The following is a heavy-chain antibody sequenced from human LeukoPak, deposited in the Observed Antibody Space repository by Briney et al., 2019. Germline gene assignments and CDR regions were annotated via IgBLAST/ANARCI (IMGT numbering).Heavy chain of an antibody. CDR1: GGSFSGYY. CDR2: IYYSGST. J-gene: IGHJ5*02. CDR3: ARGSRYWFDP. Sequence: SETLSLTCAVYGGSFSGYYWSWIRQPPGKGLEWIGYIYYSGSTNYNPSLKSRVTISVDTSKNQFSLKLSSVTAADTAVYYCARGSRYWFDPWGQGTLVTVSS. V-gene: IGHV4-59*01.